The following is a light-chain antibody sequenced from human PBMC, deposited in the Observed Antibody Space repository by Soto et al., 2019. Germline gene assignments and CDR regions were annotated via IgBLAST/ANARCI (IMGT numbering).Light chain of an antibody. CDR3: SSYTATATLL. J-gene: IGLJ2*01. CDR1: SSDVGGYNY. V-gene: IGLV2-14*01. CDR2: DVS. Sequence: QSVLTQPASVSGSPGQSITISCTGTSSDVGGYNYVSWYQQHPGKVPKLMIFDVSNRPSWVSHRFSGSKSGNTASLTISGLQAEDEADYYCSSYTATATLLFGGGTKLTVL.